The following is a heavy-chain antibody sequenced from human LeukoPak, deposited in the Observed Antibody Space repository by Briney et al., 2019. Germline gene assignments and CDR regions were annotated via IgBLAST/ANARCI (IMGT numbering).Heavy chain of an antibody. Sequence: GGSLRLSCVSSAFTFSSQWMHWVRQVPGRQPMWVSGINSEGKSTAYADSVKGRFTISRDNARNTMYLQMNSLRAEDTAVYYCASTPPERCSGYDFYPYFDYWGQGTLVTVSS. CDR3: ASTPPERCSGYDFYPYFDY. J-gene: IGHJ4*02. D-gene: IGHD3/OR15-3a*01. CDR2: INSEGKST. V-gene: IGHV3-74*03. CDR1: AFTFSSQW.